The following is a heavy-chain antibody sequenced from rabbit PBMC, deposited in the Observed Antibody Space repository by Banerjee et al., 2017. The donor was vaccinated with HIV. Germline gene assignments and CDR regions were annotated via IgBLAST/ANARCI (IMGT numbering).Heavy chain of an antibody. CDR3: ARDPYITYGDIDL. CDR2: IYPVDYGNI. V-gene: IGHV1S40*01. D-gene: IGHD2-1*01. J-gene: IGHJ3*01. Sequence: QSLEESGGGLVQPEGSLTLTCKASGFSFSSGYYMCWVRQAPGKGLELIACIYPVDYGNIYYASWAKGRFTISKTSSTMVTLQMTSLTAADTAIYFCARDPYITYGDIDLWGQGTLVTVS. CDR1: GFSFSSGYY.